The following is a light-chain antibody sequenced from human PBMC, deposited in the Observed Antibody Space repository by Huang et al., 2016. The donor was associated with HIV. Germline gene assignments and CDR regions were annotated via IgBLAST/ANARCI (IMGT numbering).Light chain of an antibody. CDR2: GAS. CDR1: QSVSTN. J-gene: IGKJ1*01. V-gene: IGKV3-15*01. CDR3: QQYYNWPPWT. Sequence: EIVMAQSPDTLSVSPGERATLSCRASQSVSTNLAWYQQKPGQAPRLLIYGASTRATGSPARFSGSGAGTDFTLTISSLQSEDFAVYYCQQYYNWPPWTFGQGTKVEIK.